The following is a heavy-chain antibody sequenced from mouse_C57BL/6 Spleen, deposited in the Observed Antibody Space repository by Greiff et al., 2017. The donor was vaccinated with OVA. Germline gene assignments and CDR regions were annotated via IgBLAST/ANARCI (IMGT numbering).Heavy chain of an antibody. CDR3: ARSRFDYYGSSYAY. J-gene: IGHJ3*01. Sequence: QVQLQQPGAELVKPGASVKLSCKASGYTFTSYWMHWVKQRPGQGLEWIGMIYPNSGSTNYNAKLYSKAILTVDNSSRTAYMQLSRLTSEDSAVYYSARSRFDYYGSSYAYWGQGTLVTVSA. V-gene: IGHV1-64*01. CDR1: GYTFTSYW. D-gene: IGHD1-1*01. CDR2: IYPNSGST.